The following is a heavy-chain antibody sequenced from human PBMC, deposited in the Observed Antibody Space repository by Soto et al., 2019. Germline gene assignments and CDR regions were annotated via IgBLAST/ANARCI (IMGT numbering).Heavy chain of an antibody. Sequence: QLQLQESGPGLVKPSETLSLPCTVSGGSVSSSSYYWGWIRQPPGKVLEWIGSVYYSGSTYYNPAPRSRVTISVDTSKSQFPLELSSVTAADTAVYCCACGGLVFGVVQGWFDRWGQGTLVTVSS. CDR1: GGSVSSSSYY. D-gene: IGHD3-3*01. J-gene: IGHJ5*02. CDR3: ACGGLVFGVVQGWFDR. V-gene: IGHV4-39*01. CDR2: VYYSGST.